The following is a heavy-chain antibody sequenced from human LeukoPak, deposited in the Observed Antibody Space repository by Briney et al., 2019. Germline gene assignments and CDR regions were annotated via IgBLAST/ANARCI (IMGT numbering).Heavy chain of an antibody. D-gene: IGHD1-7*01. CDR3: ARALTGTTSIFHH. CDR2: ISYSGST. CDR1: GGSISSYY. J-gene: IGHJ1*01. Sequence: PSETLSLTCTVSGGSISSYYWNWIRQPPGKGLEWIGYISYSGSTKYNPSLKSRVTISVDTSKNQFSLRVTSLTAADTAVYYCARALTGTTSIFHHWGQGTLVTVSS. V-gene: IGHV4-59*01.